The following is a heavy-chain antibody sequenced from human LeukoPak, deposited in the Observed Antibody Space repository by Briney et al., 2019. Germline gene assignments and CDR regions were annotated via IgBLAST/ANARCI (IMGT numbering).Heavy chain of an antibody. J-gene: IGHJ4*02. CDR2: VDPEDGET. D-gene: IGHD3-10*01. CDR1: GYTLTDYY. Sequence: ATVKISCKVSGYTLTDYYMHWVQQAPGKGLEWMGLVDPEDGETIYAEKFQGRVTITADTSTDTAYMELSSLRSEDTAVYYCATDLGRESQTPFDYWGQGTLVTVSS. V-gene: IGHV1-69-2*01. CDR3: ATDLGRESQTPFDY.